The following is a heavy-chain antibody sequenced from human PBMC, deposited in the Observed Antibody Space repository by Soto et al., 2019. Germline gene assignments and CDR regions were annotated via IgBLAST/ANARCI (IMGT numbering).Heavy chain of an antibody. Sequence: QVQLVESGGGLVKPGGSLRLSCAASGFTFSDYCMTWIRQAPGKGLEWVSYISSSGSTIYYADSMKGRFTISRENAKNSLYLQMNSLRAEDTAVYYCARDPREYYFDYWGQGTLVTVSS. J-gene: IGHJ4*02. CDR2: ISSSGSTI. CDR1: GFTFSDYC. V-gene: IGHV3-11*01. CDR3: ARDPREYYFDY.